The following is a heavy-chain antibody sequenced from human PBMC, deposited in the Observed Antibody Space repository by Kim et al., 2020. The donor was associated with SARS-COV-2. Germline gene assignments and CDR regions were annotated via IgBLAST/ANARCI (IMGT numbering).Heavy chain of an antibody. J-gene: IGHJ4*02. CDR2: TSGSGDN. CDR1: GFTFSSYA. V-gene: IGHV3-23*01. D-gene: IGHD2-21*02. Sequence: GGSLRLSCAASGFTFSSYAMNWVRQAPGKGLEWVSVTSGSGDNYYADSVKGRFTVSRDNSKNTLYLQMNSLRAEDTAVYYCAKSRVVTAVPVFGGQGTLVTVSS. CDR3: AKSRVVTAVPVF.